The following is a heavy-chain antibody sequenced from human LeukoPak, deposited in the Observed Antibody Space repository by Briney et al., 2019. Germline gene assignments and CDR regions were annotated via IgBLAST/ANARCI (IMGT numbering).Heavy chain of an antibody. CDR2: ISSSSSYI. J-gene: IGHJ5*02. D-gene: IGHD3-3*01. V-gene: IGHV3-21*01. CDR1: GFTFSSYS. CDR3: ARDENTIFGVVYEYNWFDP. Sequence: PGGSLRLSCAASGFTFSSYSMNWVRQAPGKGLEWVSYISSSSSYIYYADSVKGRFTISRDNAKTSLYLQMNSLRAEDTAVYYCARDENTIFGVVYEYNWFDPWGQGTLVTVSS.